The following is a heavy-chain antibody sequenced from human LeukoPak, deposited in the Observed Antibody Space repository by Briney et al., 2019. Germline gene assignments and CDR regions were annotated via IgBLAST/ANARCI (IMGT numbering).Heavy chain of an antibody. D-gene: IGHD2-15*01. CDR1: GFTFSTYT. CDR3: ARPLGSSGASCHQ. J-gene: IGHJ4*02. CDR2: ILSDGSNK. V-gene: IGHV3-30-3*01. Sequence: GGSLRLSCAAAGFTFSTYTIRWGRQAPGNGLEWVALILSDGSNKYYADSVKGRFTISRENSKNTVYLQMNSLRSDDTAMYYCARPLGSSGASCHQWGQETLVTVP.